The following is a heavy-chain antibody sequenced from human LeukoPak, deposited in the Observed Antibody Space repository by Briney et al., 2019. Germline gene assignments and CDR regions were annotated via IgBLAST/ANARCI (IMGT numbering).Heavy chain of an antibody. J-gene: IGHJ1*01. V-gene: IGHV3-74*01. CDR1: GFTFGNSW. CDR3: ARWGLN. CDR2: ITADGRST. Sequence: GGSLRLSCAVSGFTFGNSWMYWVRQAPGKGLVWVSRITADGRSTTYADSVKGRFTISRDNAKNMLYLQMNGLRAEDTAVYYCARWGLNWGQGTLVTVSS. D-gene: IGHD3-10*01.